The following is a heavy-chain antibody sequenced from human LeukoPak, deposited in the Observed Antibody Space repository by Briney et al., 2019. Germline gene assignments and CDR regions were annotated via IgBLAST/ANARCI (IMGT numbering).Heavy chain of an antibody. CDR2: ISSSSSYT. CDR3: ARLYGDYLNWFDP. CDR1: GFTFSDYY. D-gene: IGHD4-17*01. J-gene: IGHJ5*02. V-gene: IGHV3-11*06. Sequence: GGSLRLSCAAPGFTFSDYYMSWIRQAPGKGLEWVSYISSSSSYTNYADSVKGRFTISRDNAKNSLYLQMNSLRAEDTAVYYCARLYGDYLNWFDPWGQGTLVTVSS.